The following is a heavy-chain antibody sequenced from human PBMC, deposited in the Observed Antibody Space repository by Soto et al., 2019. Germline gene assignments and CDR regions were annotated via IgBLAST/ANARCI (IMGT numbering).Heavy chain of an antibody. D-gene: IGHD6-19*01. V-gene: IGHV3-74*03. J-gene: IGHJ4*02. CDR2: INSDGSST. CDR3: ARDPAPIGWYDY. Sequence: EVQLVESGGGLVQPGGSLRLSCAAAGFTFSSYWMHWVRQAPGKGLVWVSRINSDGSSTTYADSVKGRFTISRDNAKNTLYLQRNSLRAEDKAVYDCARDPAPIGWYDYWGQGTLVTVSS. CDR1: GFTFSSYW.